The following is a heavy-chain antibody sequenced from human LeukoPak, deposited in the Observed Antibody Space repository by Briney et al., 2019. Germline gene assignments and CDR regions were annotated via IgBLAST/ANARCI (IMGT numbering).Heavy chain of an antibody. D-gene: IGHD3-22*01. CDR1: GYTLTELC. J-gene: IGHJ4*02. V-gene: IGHV1-69*13. CDR3: ARGYYYDSSGD. Sequence: SVKVSCKVSGYTLTELCMHWVRQAPGQGLEWMGGIIPIFGTANYAQKFQGRVTITADESTSTAYMELSSLRSEDTAVYYCARGYYYDSSGDWGQGTLVTVSS. CDR2: IIPIFGTA.